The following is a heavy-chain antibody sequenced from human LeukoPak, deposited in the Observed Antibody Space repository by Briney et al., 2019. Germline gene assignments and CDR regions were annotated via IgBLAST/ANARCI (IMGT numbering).Heavy chain of an antibody. V-gene: IGHV3-48*03. CDR3: ARRGFYDTSGYLFDH. J-gene: IGHJ4*02. Sequence: PGGSLRLSCAASGFTFSSYEMNWVRQAPGKGLEWASYISTSGSPIYYGNSVKGRFTISRDNAKNSLYLQMNSLRAEDTALYYCARRGFYDTSGYLFDHWGQGTLVTVSS. CDR1: GFTFSSYE. D-gene: IGHD3-22*01. CDR2: ISTSGSPI.